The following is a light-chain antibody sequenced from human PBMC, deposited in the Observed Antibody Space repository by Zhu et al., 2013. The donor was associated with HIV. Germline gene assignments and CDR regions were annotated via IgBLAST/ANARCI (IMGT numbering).Light chain of an antibody. J-gene: IGKJ1*01. CDR1: QSVYSN. CDR3: QQYNNWLSWT. Sequence: EIVMTQSPATLSGSPGERVTLSCRASQSVYSNLAWYQHKPGQPPRLLIHDASTRASGVPARFSGSGSGTDFTLTISSLQSEDVAVYYCQQYNNWLSWTFGQGTKVEI. CDR2: DAS. V-gene: IGKV3-15*01.